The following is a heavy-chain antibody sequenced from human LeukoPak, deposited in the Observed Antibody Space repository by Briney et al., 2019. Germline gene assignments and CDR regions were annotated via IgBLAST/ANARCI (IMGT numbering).Heavy chain of an antibody. V-gene: IGHV3-48*01. CDR3: ARDRGYCRGTTCYAYYMDV. Sequence: GGSLRHSCAASGFNFSDYNMYWVRQAPGKGLECVSFIGTSSGTIHNADSVEGRFTISRDNAKNSLYLQMNSLRAEDSAVYYCARDRGYCRGTTCYAYYMDVWGKGTTVTVSS. J-gene: IGHJ6*03. CDR1: GFNFSDYN. CDR2: IGTSSGTI. D-gene: IGHD2-2*01.